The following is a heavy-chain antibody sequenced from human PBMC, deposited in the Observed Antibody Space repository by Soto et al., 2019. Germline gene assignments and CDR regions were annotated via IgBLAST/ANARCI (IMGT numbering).Heavy chain of an antibody. CDR2: IYYSGST. V-gene: IGHV4-39*01. J-gene: IGHJ5*02. CDR1: GGSISSSSYY. Sequence: SETLCLTCTVSGGSISSSSYYWGWIRQPPGKGLEWIGSIYYSGSTYYNPSLKSRVTISVDTSKNQFSLKLSSVTAADTAVYYCASPKIAFYNWFDPWGQGTLVTVSS. D-gene: IGHD3-3*02. CDR3: ASPKIAFYNWFDP.